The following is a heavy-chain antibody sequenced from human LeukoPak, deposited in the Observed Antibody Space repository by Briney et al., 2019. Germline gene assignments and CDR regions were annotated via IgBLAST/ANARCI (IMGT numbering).Heavy chain of an antibody. CDR3: ARGGRDDYNYNYFDF. V-gene: IGHV1-2*02. J-gene: IGHJ4*02. D-gene: IGHD5-24*01. Sequence: ASVTVSCKASGYTFTGYYIHWVRQAPGQGLQWMGWINPNTGGTNYAQKFQDRVTMTRDTSITTASMELSRLRSDETAVYYCARGGRDDYNYNYFDFWGQGTLVTVSS. CDR1: GYTFTGYY. CDR2: INPNTGGT.